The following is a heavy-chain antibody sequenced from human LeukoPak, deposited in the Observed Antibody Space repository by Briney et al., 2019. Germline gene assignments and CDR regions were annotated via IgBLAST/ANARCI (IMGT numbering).Heavy chain of an antibody. Sequence: PGGSLRLSCAASGFTFSSYSMNWVRQAPGKGLEWVSAISGSGTSTYYAGSVKGRFTLSRDNSKNTLYLQMNSLRAEDTAVYYCAKIKSGYYHFDYWGQGSLVTVSS. J-gene: IGHJ4*02. CDR3: AKIKSGYYHFDY. CDR2: ISGSGTST. V-gene: IGHV3-23*01. CDR1: GFTFSSYS. D-gene: IGHD5-12*01.